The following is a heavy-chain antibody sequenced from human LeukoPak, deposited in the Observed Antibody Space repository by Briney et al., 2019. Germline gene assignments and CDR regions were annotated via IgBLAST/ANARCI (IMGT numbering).Heavy chain of an antibody. CDR3: ARDRIVGALDY. Sequence: SETLSLTCTVSGGSISSYYWSWIRQPPGEGLEWIGYIYYSGSTNYNPSLKSRVTISVDTSKNQFSLKLSSVTAADTAVYYCARDRIVGALDYWGQGTLVTVSS. V-gene: IGHV4-59*01. CDR2: IYYSGST. J-gene: IGHJ4*02. D-gene: IGHD1-26*01. CDR1: GGSISSYY.